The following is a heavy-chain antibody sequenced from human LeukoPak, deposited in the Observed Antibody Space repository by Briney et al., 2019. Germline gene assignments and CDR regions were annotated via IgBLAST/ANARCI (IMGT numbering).Heavy chain of an antibody. J-gene: IGHJ5*02. CDR3: ARVSYGSGSPNWFDP. V-gene: IGHV4-59*01. CDR1: GGSISSYY. D-gene: IGHD3-10*01. CDR2: IYYSGST. Sequence: PSETLSLTCTVSGGSISSYYWSWIRQPPGKGLEWIGYIYYSGSTNYNPSLKSRVTISVDTSKNQFSLKLSSVTAADTAVYYWARVSYGSGSPNWFDPWGQGTLVTVSS.